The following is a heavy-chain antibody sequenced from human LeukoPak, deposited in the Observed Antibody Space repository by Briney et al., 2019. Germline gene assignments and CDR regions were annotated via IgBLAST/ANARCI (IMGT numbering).Heavy chain of an antibody. D-gene: IGHD6-19*01. CDR2: INPSGGST. J-gene: IGHJ6*04. CDR3: AREEPVAGRGYYYGMDV. CDR1: GYTFTSYY. Sequence: ASVKVSCKASGYTFTSYYMHWVRQAPGQGLEWMGIINPSGGSTSYAQKLQGRVTMTTDTSTSTAYMELRSLRSDDTAVYYCAREEPVAGRGYYYGMDVWGKGTTVTVSS. V-gene: IGHV1-46*01.